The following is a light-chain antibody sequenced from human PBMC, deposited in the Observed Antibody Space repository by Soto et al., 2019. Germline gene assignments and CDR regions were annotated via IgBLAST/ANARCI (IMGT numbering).Light chain of an antibody. CDR1: QSVSSSY. J-gene: IGKJ1*01. CDR3: QQYGSSPPT. V-gene: IGKV3-20*01. Sequence: EIVLTQSPGTLSLSPGERATLSCRASQSVSSSYLAWYQQKPGQPPRLLIYGASSRATGMPARFSGSGSGTDFTLTISRLEAEGFAVYYCQQYGSSPPTFGQGTKVESK. CDR2: GAS.